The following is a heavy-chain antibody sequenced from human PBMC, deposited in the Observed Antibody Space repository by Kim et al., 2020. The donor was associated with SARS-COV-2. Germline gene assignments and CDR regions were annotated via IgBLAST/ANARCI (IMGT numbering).Heavy chain of an antibody. CDR3: ARDRSSSWFDY. J-gene: IGHJ4*02. D-gene: IGHD6-13*01. CDR2: T. V-gene: IGHV4-30-2*04. Sequence: TYYNPSLKSLVTISVDTSKNQFSLKLSSVTAADTAVYYCARDRSSSWFDYWGQGTLVTVSS.